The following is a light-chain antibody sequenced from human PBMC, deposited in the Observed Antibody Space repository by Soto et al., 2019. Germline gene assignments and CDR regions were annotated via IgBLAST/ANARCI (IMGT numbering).Light chain of an antibody. CDR3: KQYYSNPLT. J-gene: IGKJ4*01. V-gene: IGKV4-1*01. CDR1: QSISHSSNNKNY. Sequence: DIVMTQSPDSLAVSLGERATINCKSSQSISHSSNNKNYLAWYQQKPGQPHKLLIYWAYTRESGVHDRFSGSGSGTDFSLTITSLQAEDVAVYSCKQYYSNPLTFGGGTKVDIK. CDR2: WAY.